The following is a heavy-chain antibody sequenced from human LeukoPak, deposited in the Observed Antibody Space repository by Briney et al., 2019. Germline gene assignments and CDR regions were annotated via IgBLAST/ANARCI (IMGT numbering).Heavy chain of an antibody. CDR1: GFTFSSYS. CDR3: ARVQEIKRWGSSSSPFDY. Sequence: PGGSLRLACAASGFTFSSYSMNWVRQVPGKGLEWVSYISSSSTIYYADSVKGRFTISRDNAKHSLYLQMNSLRAEDTAVYYCARVQEIKRWGSSSSPFDYWGQGTLVTVSS. CDR2: ISSSSTI. V-gene: IGHV3-48*01. D-gene: IGHD6-6*01. J-gene: IGHJ4*02.